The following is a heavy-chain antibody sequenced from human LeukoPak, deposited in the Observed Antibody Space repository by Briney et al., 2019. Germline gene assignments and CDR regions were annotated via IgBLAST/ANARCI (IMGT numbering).Heavy chain of an antibody. CDR2: MSYDGTSE. D-gene: IGHD6-13*01. CDR1: GFTFSTYA. J-gene: IGHJ4*02. CDR3: AKDRDSSNPWFDY. Sequence: GRSLRLSCAASGFTFSTYAMHWVRQAPGKGLDWVAVMSYDGTSEYYADSVRGRFTISRDHSKNTLYLQMNSLRAEDTAVYYCAKDRDSSNPWFDYWGQGTLVTVSS. V-gene: IGHV3-30-3*01.